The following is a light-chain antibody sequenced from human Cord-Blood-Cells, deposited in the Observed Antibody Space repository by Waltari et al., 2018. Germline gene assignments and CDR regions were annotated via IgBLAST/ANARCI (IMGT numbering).Light chain of an antibody. CDR1: SSDVGGYNY. J-gene: IGLJ1*01. CDR3: SSYTSSSISYV. V-gene: IGLV2-14*01. CDR2: DVS. Sequence: QSALTQPASVSGSPGQSITISCTGTSSDVGGYNYVSWYQQHPGKAPKLMIYDVSNRPSGFSNRFSGSKSGNTASLTISGLQAEDEADYYCSSYTSSSISYVFGTGTKVTVL.